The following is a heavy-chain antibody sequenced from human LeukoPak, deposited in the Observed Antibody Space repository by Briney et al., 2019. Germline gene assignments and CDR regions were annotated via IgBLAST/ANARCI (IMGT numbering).Heavy chain of an antibody. CDR2: IYSGGST. V-gene: IGHV3-53*05. CDR3: AKERKLLPFDC. CDR1: GFTVSSNY. D-gene: IGHD4-23*01. Sequence: GGPLRLSCAASGFTVSSNYMSWVRQAPGKGLEWVSVIYSGGSTYYADSVKGRFTISRDNSKNTMYLQMNSLRYEDTAVYYCAKERKLLPFDCWGQGTLVTVSS. J-gene: IGHJ4*02.